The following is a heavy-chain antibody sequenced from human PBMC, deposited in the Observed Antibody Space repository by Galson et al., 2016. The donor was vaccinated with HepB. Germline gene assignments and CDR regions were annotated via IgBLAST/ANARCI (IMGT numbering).Heavy chain of an antibody. CDR3: ARSYLLGRGFGW. CDR1: GDSVFNNNAG. Sequence: CAISGDSVFNNNAGWNWIRQSPSRGLEWLGRTYYRSRWQNDDAESVKNRITNNPDTSKNQISLQLNSVTPEDTAVYFCARSYLLGRGFGWWGQGALVTVSS. D-gene: IGHD3-3*01. J-gene: IGHJ4*02. V-gene: IGHV6-1*01. CDR2: TYYRSRWQN.